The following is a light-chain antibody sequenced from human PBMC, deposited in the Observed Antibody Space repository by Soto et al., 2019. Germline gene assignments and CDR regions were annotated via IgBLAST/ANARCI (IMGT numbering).Light chain of an antibody. CDR2: GAS. CDR3: NQYSSLYT. V-gene: IGKV3-20*01. J-gene: IGKJ2*01. CDR1: QSINNNY. Sequence: EIVLTQSPGTLSLSPGERVTLSCRASQSINNNYLAWYQHKPGQAPRLIVYGASARATGIPDRFSGSGSGTHVTLTINRLEPEDFAVYYCNQYSSLYTFGQGTKLEIK.